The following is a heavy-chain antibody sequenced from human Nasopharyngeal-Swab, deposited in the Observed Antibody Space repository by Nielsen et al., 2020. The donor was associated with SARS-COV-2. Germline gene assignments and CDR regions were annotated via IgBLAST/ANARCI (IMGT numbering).Heavy chain of an antibody. V-gene: IGHV4-34*01. CDR2: INHSGTT. D-gene: IGHD3-22*01. Sequence: SETLSLTCAVYGGSFSGYYWSWIRQPPGKGLEWIGEINHSGTTSYNPSLKSRVTISTDTSKNQFSLKLSSLTAADTAVYYCARGHRSISMIVVVIATAHFYFDSWGRGTLVTVTS. CDR3: ARGHRSISMIVVVIATAHFYFDS. CDR1: GGSFSGYY. J-gene: IGHJ4*02.